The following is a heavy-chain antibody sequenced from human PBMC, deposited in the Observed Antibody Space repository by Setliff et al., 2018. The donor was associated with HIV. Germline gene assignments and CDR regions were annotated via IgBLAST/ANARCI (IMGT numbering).Heavy chain of an antibody. D-gene: IGHD3-10*01. CDR2: IFWDADK. CDR3: ARLV. V-gene: IGHV2-5*02. J-gene: IGHJ3*01. Sequence: GSGPTLVNPTQTLTLTCTFSGFSLSTSGVGVGWIRQPPGKALEWLTHIFWDADKRYSPSLKSRLTITKDTSRNQVVLTLTDMEPVDTATYYCARLVRGPGTMVTVSS. CDR1: GFSLSTSGVG.